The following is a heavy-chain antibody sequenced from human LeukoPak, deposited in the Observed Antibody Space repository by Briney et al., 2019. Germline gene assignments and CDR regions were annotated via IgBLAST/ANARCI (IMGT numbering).Heavy chain of an antibody. V-gene: IGHV3-66*04. CDR2: LYSGGRT. J-gene: IGHJ4*02. CDR3: AKHERALIGGYYFVD. CDR1: AFIVNSNF. D-gene: IGHD2-15*01. Sequence: GGSLRLSCAASAFIVNSNFMSWDRQAQGKGLGWVSFLYSGGRTQSADSVNGGFTISKDSSKNTVYCQMKRLRAENTAVYSFAKHERALIGGYYFVDWGQGTLAIVSS.